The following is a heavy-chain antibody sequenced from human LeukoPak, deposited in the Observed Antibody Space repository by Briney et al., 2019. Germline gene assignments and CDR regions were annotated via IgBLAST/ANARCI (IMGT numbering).Heavy chain of an antibody. CDR2: IYYSGST. CDR1: GGSISSYY. CDR3: ARLSSGWAHFDY. D-gene: IGHD6-19*01. V-gene: IGHV4-59*01. Sequence: SETLSLTCTVSGGSISSYYWSWIRQPPGKGLEWIGYIYYSGSTNYNPSLESRVTISVDTSKNQFPLKLSSVTAADTAVYYCARLSSGWAHFDYWGQGTLVTVSS. J-gene: IGHJ4*02.